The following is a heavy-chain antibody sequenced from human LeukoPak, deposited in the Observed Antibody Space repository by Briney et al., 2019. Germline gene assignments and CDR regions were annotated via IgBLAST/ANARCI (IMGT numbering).Heavy chain of an antibody. J-gene: IGHJ4*02. Sequence: GGSLRLSCTASGLTFSTSGFNWVRQAPGKGLQWVASIGPTGSDRYHADSIKGRFTISRDNANNFLYPQMNSLRAEDTAVYYCATETNGRHYDYWGQGTLLTVSS. CDR1: GLTFSTSG. V-gene: IGHV3-21*06. CDR2: IGPTGSDR. CDR3: ATETNGRHYDY. D-gene: IGHD1-14*01.